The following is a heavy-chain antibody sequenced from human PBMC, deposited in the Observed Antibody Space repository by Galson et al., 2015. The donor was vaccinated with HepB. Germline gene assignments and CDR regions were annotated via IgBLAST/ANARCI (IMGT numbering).Heavy chain of an antibody. CDR2: INTNTGNP. J-gene: IGHJ6*03. V-gene: IGHV7-4-1*02. CDR1: GYTFTSYA. CDR3: ARVGGSGSYPGETYYYYMDV. D-gene: IGHD3-10*01. Sequence: SVKVSCKASGYTFTSYAMNWVRQAPGQGLEWMGWINTNTGNPTYAQGFTGRFVFSLDTSVSTAYLQISSLKAEDTAVYYCARVGGSGSYPGETYYYYMDVWGKGTTVTVSS.